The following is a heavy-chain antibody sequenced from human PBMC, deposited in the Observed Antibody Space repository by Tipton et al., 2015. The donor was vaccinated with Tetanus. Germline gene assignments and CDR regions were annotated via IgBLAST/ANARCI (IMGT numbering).Heavy chain of an antibody. J-gene: IGHJ4*02. D-gene: IGHD2-2*01. Sequence: SLRLSCAASGFTFSSQWMSWVRQAPGKGLEWVANIKQDGTDYRYVDSVKGRFTISRDNAKNSLYLQMNSLRAEDTAIYSCARDTREYNIDGDWGQGTLVTVSS. CDR1: GFTFSSQW. V-gene: IGHV3-7*01. CDR2: IKQDGTDY. CDR3: ARDTREYNIDGD.